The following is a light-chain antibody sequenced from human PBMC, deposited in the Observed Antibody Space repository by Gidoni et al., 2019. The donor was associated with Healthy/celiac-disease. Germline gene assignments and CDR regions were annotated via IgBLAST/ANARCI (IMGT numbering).Light chain of an antibody. CDR1: QGSSSY. CDR3: QQYYSHPWT. Sequence: AIRMTPSSSSFSASTGDRVTITCRASQGSSSYLAWYQQQPGKAPNLLVYAASTLQIAVPSSVSGSGSDTDFTLTISYLQSEDFSTYYWQQYYSHPWTFGQGTKVEIK. CDR2: AAS. V-gene: IGKV1-8*01. J-gene: IGKJ1*01.